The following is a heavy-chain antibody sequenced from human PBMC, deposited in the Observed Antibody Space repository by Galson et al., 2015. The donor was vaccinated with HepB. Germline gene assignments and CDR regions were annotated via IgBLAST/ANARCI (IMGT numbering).Heavy chain of an antibody. CDR2: IYYSGST. CDR1: GGSISSYY. D-gene: IGHD3-9*01. Sequence: SETLSLTCTVSGGSISSYYWSWIRQPPGKGLEWIGYIYYSGSTNYNPSLKSRVTISVDTSKNQFSLKLSSVTAADTAVYYCARGGILNEAFDYWGQGTLVTVSS. V-gene: IGHV4-59*01. J-gene: IGHJ4*02. CDR3: ARGGILNEAFDY.